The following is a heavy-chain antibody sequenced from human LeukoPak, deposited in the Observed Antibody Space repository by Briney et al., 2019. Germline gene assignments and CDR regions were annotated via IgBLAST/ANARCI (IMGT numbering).Heavy chain of an antibody. CDR3: ARGHSSGNPDPFDS. Sequence: GGSLRLSCAASGFTVSSSYMSWVRQAPGKGLEWVSVIYSGGSIHYAGSVKGRFTISRDNAKNTLYLKMNSLRADDTAVYYCARGHSSGNPDPFDSWGQGTLVIVSS. CDR1: GFTVSSSY. J-gene: IGHJ4*02. CDR2: IYSGGSI. D-gene: IGHD3-22*01. V-gene: IGHV3-53*01.